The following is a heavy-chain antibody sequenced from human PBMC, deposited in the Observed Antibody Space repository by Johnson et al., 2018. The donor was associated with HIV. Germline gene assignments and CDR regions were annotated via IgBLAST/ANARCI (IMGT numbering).Heavy chain of an antibody. CDR2: LRSDGSKK. CDR3: ARDRHGSGRPNAFDL. Sequence: QVQLVESGGGVVQPGRPLRLSCVASGFIFSDYAMHWVRQAPSKGLEWVAVLRSDGSKKQYADTVRGRLTISRDNDKNTLYLQMNSPSPEDTGVYHCARDRHGSGRPNAFDLWGRGTKVTV. D-gene: IGHD3-10*01. V-gene: IGHV3-30-3*01. J-gene: IGHJ3*01. CDR1: GFIFSDYA.